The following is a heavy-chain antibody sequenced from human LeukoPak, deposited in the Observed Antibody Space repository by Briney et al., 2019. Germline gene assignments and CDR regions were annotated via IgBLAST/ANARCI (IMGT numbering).Heavy chain of an antibody. V-gene: IGHV3-74*01. CDR3: VRDRPHNWFDP. CDR1: GFTFTSHW. J-gene: IGHJ5*02. CDR2: IDNDGSDT. D-gene: IGHD6-6*01. Sequence: GGSLRLSCATSGFTFTSHWMHWVRQAPGKGLVWVSRIDNDGSDTTYADSVRGRFTISRDNAKNTLYLQMDSLRAEDTAVYYCVRDRPHNWFDPWGQGTLVTVSS.